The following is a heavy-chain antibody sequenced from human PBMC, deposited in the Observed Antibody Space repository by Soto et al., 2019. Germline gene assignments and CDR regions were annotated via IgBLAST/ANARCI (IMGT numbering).Heavy chain of an antibody. CDR3: AQSYYYDSTRMGY. CDR2: IIPIFGTA. J-gene: IGHJ4*02. D-gene: IGHD3-22*01. Sequence: ASVKVSCKASGGTFSSYAISWVRQAPGQGLEWMGGIIPIFGTANYAQKFQGRVTITADESTSTAYMELSSLRSEDTAVYYCAQSYYYDSTRMGYWGQGTLVTVSS. CDR1: GGTFSSYA. V-gene: IGHV1-69*13.